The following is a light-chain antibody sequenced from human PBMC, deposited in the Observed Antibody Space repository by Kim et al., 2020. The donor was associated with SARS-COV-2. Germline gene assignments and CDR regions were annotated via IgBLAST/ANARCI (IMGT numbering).Light chain of an antibody. Sequence: ESARLPCRACQRVGSGNLVWDQEKPGQVPGLVNHGASSRATSIPDTFSGSGSGADIPLTNNRLEPEDFAVYFCQRYGSSPIAFGRGTRLEIK. CDR1: QRVGSGN. V-gene: IGKV3-20*01. CDR2: GAS. CDR3: QRYGSSPIA. J-gene: IGKJ5*01.